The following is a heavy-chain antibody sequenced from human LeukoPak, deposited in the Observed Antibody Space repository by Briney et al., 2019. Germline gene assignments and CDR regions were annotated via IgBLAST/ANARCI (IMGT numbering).Heavy chain of an antibody. CDR2: IYYSGST. V-gene: IGHV4-39*01. CDR3: ARHQPGYSGYDDYYFDY. D-gene: IGHD5-12*01. CDR1: CGSISSSSYY. J-gene: IGHJ4*02. Sequence: KPSGTPSPTCTVSCGSISSSSYYWGWVPLPPRKGVGGGGGIYYSGSTYYNPSLKSRVTISVDTSKNQFSLKLSSVTAADTAVYYCARHQPGYSGYDDYYFDYWGQGTLVTVSS.